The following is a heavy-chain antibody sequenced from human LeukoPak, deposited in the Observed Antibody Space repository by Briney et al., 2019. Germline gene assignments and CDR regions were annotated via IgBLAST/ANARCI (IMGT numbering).Heavy chain of an antibody. CDR1: GGSFSGYY. J-gene: IGHJ4*02. CDR3: VGGSYLLDY. V-gene: IGHV4-59*08. Sequence: SETLSLTCAVYGGSFSGYYWSWIRQPPGKGLEWIGYIYYSGSTNYNPSLKSRVTISVDTSKNQFSLKLSSVTAADTAVYYCVGGSYLLDYWGQGTLVTVSS. CDR2: IYYSGST. D-gene: IGHD1-26*01.